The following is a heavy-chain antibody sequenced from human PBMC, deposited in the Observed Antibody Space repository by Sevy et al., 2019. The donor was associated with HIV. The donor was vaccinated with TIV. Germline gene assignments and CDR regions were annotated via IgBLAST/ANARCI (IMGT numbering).Heavy chain of an antibody. V-gene: IGHV1-69*13. D-gene: IGHD3-3*01. CDR2: IIPIFGTA. J-gene: IGHJ6*02. CDR1: GGTFSSYA. Sequence: ASVKVSCKASGGTFSSYAISWVRQAPGQGLEWMGGIIPIFGTANYAQMFQGRVTITADESTSTAYMELSSLRSEDTAVYYCARIGTGTKDYDFWSGYNYYYYGMDVWGQGTTVTVSS. CDR3: ARIGTGTKDYDFWSGYNYYYYGMDV.